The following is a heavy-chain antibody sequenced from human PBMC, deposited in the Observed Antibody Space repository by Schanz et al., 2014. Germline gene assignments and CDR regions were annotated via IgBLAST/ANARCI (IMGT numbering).Heavy chain of an antibody. CDR3: ARGGPAYYFDD. V-gene: IGHV4-31*03. CDR1: GASISSGGYY. J-gene: IGHJ4*02. Sequence: QVQLQESGPGLVKPSQTLSLTCTVSGASISSGGYYWDWIRLLPGKGLEWIGYISYSGSTSFNPSLKSRLTMSVDTSKNQFSLKLTSVTAADTAVYYCARGGPAYYFDDWGQGTLVTVSS. CDR2: ISYSGST.